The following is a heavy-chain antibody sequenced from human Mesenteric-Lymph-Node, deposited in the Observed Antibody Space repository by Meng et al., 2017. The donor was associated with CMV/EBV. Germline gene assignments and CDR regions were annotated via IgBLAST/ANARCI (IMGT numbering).Heavy chain of an antibody. Sequence: GSLRLSCAASGFTINNYWMCWVRQPPGKGLEWIGSIYYSGSTYYNPSLKSRVTISVDTSKNQFSLKLSSVTAADTAVYYCARRYCSTTSCYIWWFDPWGQGTLVTVSS. CDR1: GFTINNYW. D-gene: IGHD2-2*02. J-gene: IGHJ5*02. CDR3: ARRYCSTTSCYIWWFDP. V-gene: IGHV4-38-2*01. CDR2: IYYSGST.